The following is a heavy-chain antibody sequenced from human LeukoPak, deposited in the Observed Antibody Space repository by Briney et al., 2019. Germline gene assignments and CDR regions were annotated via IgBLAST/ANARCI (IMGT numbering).Heavy chain of an antibody. V-gene: IGHV3-74*01. CDR2: INSDGSST. J-gene: IGHJ2*01. Sequence: GGSLRLSCAASGFTFSSYRMHWVRQAPGQGLVWVSRINSDGSSTSYADSVKGRFTISTDNAKDTLYLQMNSLRAEDTAVYYCARAASNIVVAGDWYFDLWGRGTLVTVSS. CDR1: GFTFSSYR. D-gene: IGHD6-19*01. CDR3: ARAASNIVVAGDWYFDL.